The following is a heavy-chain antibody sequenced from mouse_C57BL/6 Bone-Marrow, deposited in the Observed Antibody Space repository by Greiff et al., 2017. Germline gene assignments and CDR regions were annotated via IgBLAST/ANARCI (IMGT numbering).Heavy chain of an antibody. V-gene: IGHV1-69*01. CDR2: IDPSDSYT. J-gene: IGHJ3*01. CDR1: GYTFTSYW. Sequence: QVQLQQTGAELVMPGASVKLSCKASGYTFTSYWMHWVKQRPGQGLEWIGEIDPSDSYTNYNQKFKGKSTLTVDKSSSTAYMQLSSLTSEDSAVYYCARIPEGEAWFAYWGQGTLVTVSA. D-gene: IGHD3-3*01. CDR3: ARIPEGEAWFAY.